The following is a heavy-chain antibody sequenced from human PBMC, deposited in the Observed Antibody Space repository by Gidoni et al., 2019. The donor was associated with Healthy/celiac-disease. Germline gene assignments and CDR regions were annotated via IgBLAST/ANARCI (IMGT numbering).Heavy chain of an antibody. Sequence: QVQLQQWGAGLLKPSETLSLTCAVYGGSCSGYYWSWIRQPPGKGLEWIGEINHSGSTNYNPSLKSRVTISVDTSKNQFSLKLSSVTAADTAVYYCARRGVRGGYLFGFDPWGQGTLVTVSS. J-gene: IGHJ5*02. V-gene: IGHV4-34*01. D-gene: IGHD3-22*01. CDR2: INHSGST. CDR3: ARRGVRGGYLFGFDP. CDR1: GGSCSGYY.